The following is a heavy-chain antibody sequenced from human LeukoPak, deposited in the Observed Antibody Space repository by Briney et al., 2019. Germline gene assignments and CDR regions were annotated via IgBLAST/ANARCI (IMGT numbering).Heavy chain of an antibody. Sequence: EASVTVSCKASGGTFSSYAISWVRQAPGQGLEWMGGIIPIFGTANYAQKFQGRVTITADESTSTAYMELSSLRSEDTAVYYCARGGITMVRGVIITYNWFDPWGQGTLVTVSS. V-gene: IGHV1-69*01. CDR1: GGTFSSYA. J-gene: IGHJ5*02. D-gene: IGHD3-10*01. CDR2: IIPIFGTA. CDR3: ARGGITMVRGVIITYNWFDP.